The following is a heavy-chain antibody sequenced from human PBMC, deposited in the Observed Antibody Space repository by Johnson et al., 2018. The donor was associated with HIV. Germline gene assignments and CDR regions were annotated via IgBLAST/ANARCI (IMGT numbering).Heavy chain of an antibody. D-gene: IGHD4-17*01. J-gene: IGHJ3*02. Sequence: HVQLVESGGGVVQPGRSLRLSCAASGFTFDDYAMHWVRQAPGQGLEWVXVIYSGVSTYFADSVKVRFTISRDHSKNTLYLQMNSLRAEDTAVYYCARALTTDAFDIWGQGTMVTVSS. CDR3: ARALTTDAFDI. CDR1: GFTFDDYA. V-gene: IGHV3-NL1*01. CDR2: IYSGVST.